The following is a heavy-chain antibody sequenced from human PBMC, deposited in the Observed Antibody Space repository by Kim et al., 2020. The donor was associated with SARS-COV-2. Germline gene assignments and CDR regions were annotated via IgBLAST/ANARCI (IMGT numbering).Heavy chain of an antibody. Sequence: GGSLRLSCEVSGFTVSSNFMSWVRQAPGRGLEWVALLYSAGNPYYIDSVKGRFTISRDTSKNVIYLQMDSLGVEDTAVYYCAREVYHRPHYFDYWGQGVPVTVSS. CDR2: LYSAGNP. D-gene: IGHD2-2*01. CDR1: GFTVSSNF. J-gene: IGHJ4*02. V-gene: IGHV3-53*01. CDR3: AREVYHRPHYFDY.